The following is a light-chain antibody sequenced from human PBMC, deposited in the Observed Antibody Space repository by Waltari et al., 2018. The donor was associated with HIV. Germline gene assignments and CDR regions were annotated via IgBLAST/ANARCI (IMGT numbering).Light chain of an antibody. J-gene: IGKJ4*01. CDR1: QSVFTY. Sequence: EIVLTQSPATLSLSPGERATFSCRASQSVFTYLAWYQQKPGQAPRLLIYDASNRATGIPARFSASGSGTDFTLTISSLETEDFAVYFCQQRTKWPTFGGGTKVEIK. CDR2: DAS. V-gene: IGKV3-11*01. CDR3: QQRTKWPT.